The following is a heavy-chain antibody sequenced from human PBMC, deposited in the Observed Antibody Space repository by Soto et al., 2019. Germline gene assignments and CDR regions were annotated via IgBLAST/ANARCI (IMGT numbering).Heavy chain of an antibody. Sequence: GGSLRLSCAASGFTFSSYAMHWVRQAPGKGLEWVAVISYDGSNKYYADSVKGRFTISRDNSKNTLYLQMNSLRAEDTAVYYCARDQTSVTTWYYHYRKDVWGQGTTVTVSS. CDR1: GFTFSSYA. CDR3: ARDQTSVTTWYYHYRKDV. V-gene: IGHV3-30-3*01. CDR2: ISYDGSNK. J-gene: IGHJ6*02. D-gene: IGHD4-4*01.